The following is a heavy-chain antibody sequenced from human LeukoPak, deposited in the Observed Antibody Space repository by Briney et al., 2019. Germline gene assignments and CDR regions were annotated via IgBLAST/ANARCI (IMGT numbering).Heavy chain of an antibody. J-gene: IGHJ3*02. Sequence: SETLSLTCTVSGGSISSYYWSWIRQPPGKGLEWIGYIYYSGSTNYNPSLKSRVTISVDTSKNQFSLKLSSVTAADTAVYYCARDEIAARPMGAFDIWGQGTMVTVSS. CDR1: GGSISSYY. V-gene: IGHV4-59*12. CDR3: ARDEIAARPMGAFDI. CDR2: IYYSGST. D-gene: IGHD6-6*01.